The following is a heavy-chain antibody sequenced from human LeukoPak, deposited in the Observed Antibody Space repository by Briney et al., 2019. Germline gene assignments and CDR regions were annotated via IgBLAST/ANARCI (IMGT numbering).Heavy chain of an antibody. D-gene: IGHD4-23*01. CDR3: AKEKTDFTVATKQAFDP. Sequence: GGSLRLSWAASGFTFSSYAMSWVRQAPGEGLEWVSAISGSGGSTYYTDSVKGRFTISRDNSKNTLYLQMNSLRAEDTAVYYCAKEKTDFTVATKQAFDPWGQGTLVTVSS. CDR2: ISGSGGST. V-gene: IGHV3-23*01. J-gene: IGHJ5*02. CDR1: GFTFSSYA.